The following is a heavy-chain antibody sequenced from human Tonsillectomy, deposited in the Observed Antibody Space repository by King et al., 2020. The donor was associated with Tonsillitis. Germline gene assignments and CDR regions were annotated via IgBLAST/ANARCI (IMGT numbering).Heavy chain of an antibody. Sequence: DVQLVESGGDLVQPGGSLRISCAASGFTLSNYAMNWVRQAPGKGLEWVSGISGSVGKTYYADSVKGRFTISRDNSKNTLYLEMNGLRVEDTAVYHCAKRYDDNFGPVDHWGQGTLVAVSS. CDR2: ISGSVGKT. J-gene: IGHJ4*02. CDR3: AKRYDDNFGPVDH. D-gene: IGHD4-23*01. CDR1: GFTLSNYA. V-gene: IGHV3-23*04.